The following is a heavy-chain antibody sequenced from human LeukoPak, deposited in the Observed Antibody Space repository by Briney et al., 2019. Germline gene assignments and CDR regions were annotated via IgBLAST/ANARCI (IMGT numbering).Heavy chain of an antibody. D-gene: IGHD1-26*01. J-gene: IGHJ3*02. CDR1: GFTFSSYA. V-gene: IGHV3-9*01. CDR2: ISWNSGSI. Sequence: PGGSLRLSCAASGFTFSSYAMSWVRQAPGKGLEWVSGISWNSGSIGYADSVKGRFTISRDNAKNSLYLQMNSLRAEDTALYYCAKDIKVGATPEAFDIWGQGTMVTVSS. CDR3: AKDIKVGATPEAFDI.